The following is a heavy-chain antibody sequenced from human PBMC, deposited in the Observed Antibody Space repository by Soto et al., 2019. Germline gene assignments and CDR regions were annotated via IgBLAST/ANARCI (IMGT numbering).Heavy chain of an antibody. V-gene: IGHV1-3*01. CDR3: ARAAYDSSGYPLGAFDI. CDR1: GYTFTSYA. D-gene: IGHD3-22*01. J-gene: IGHJ3*02. Sequence: GASVKVSCKASGYTFTSYAMHWVRQAPGQRLEWMGWINAGNGNTKYSQKFQGRVTITRDTSASTAYMELSSLRSEDTAVYYCARAAYDSSGYPLGAFDIWGQGTMVTVSS. CDR2: INAGNGNT.